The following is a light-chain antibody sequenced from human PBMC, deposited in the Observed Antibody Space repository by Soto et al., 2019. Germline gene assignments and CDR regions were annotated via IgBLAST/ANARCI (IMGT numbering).Light chain of an antibody. CDR1: SSDVGAYNY. CDR3: SSFASSNTWV. Sequence: QSVLTQPPSASGSPGQSVTISCTGTSSDVGAYNYVSWYQQHAGKAPKLVIYEVTKRPSGVPDRFSGSKSANTASPTVSGLQAEDEADYYCSSFASSNTWVFGGGTQLTVL. CDR2: EVT. V-gene: IGLV2-8*01. J-gene: IGLJ3*02.